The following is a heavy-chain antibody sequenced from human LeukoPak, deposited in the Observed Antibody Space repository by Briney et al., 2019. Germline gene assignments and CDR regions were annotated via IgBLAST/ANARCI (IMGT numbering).Heavy chain of an antibody. CDR2: IYYSGST. CDR1: GGSISSYY. D-gene: IGHD6-19*01. Sequence: SETLSLTCTVSGGSISSYYWSWIRQPPGKGLEWIGYIYYSGSTNYNPSLKSRVTISVDTSKNQFSLKLSSVTAADTAVYYCARASYSSGWYAGYWGQGTLVTVSS. V-gene: IGHV4-59*08. CDR3: ARASYSSGWYAGY. J-gene: IGHJ4*02.